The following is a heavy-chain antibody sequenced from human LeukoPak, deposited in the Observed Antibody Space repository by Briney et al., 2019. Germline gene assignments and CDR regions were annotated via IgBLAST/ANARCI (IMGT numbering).Heavy chain of an antibody. J-gene: IGHJ4*02. Sequence: HPGGSLRLSCAASGFTFSSYAMSWVRQAPGKGLEWVSGISASGGTTYYADSVKGRFTISRDSSKNTLYLQMNSLRAEDTAVYYCAKGQSSSGLRNYFDYWGQGTLVTVSS. CDR1: GFTFSSYA. D-gene: IGHD3-22*01. CDR2: ISASGGTT. CDR3: AKGQSSSGLRNYFDY. V-gene: IGHV3-23*01.